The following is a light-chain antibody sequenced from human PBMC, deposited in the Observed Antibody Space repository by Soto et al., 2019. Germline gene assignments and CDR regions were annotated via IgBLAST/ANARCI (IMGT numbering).Light chain of an antibody. Sequence: EIVLTQSPGTLSLSPGERATLSCRASQSVTNFLAWYQQKPGQSPSLLIYNASHRATGIPARFSGSGSGTDITLTSSSLEPEDVVVYYWQQHYRGAETFGQGTKVEIK. J-gene: IGKJ1*01. CDR2: NAS. CDR1: QSVTNF. CDR3: QQHYRGAET. V-gene: IGKV3-11*01.